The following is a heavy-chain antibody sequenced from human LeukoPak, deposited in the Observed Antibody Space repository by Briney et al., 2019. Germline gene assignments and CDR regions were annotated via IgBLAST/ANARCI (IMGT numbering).Heavy chain of an antibody. V-gene: IGHV4-61*08. CDR2: IYYSGST. D-gene: IGHD6-13*01. CDR1: GGSISSGDYY. J-gene: IGHJ6*02. Sequence: SETLSLTCTVSGGSISSGDYYWSWIRQPPGKGLEWIGYIYYSGSTNYNPSLKSRVTISVDTSKNQFSLKLSSVTAADTAVYYCARDLVSGIAAAGYNYYYYYGMDVWGQGTTVTVSS. CDR3: ARDLVSGIAAAGYNYYYYYGMDV.